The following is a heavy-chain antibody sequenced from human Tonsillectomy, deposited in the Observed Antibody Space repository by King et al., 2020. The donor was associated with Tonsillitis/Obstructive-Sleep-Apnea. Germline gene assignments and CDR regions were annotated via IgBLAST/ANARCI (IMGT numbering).Heavy chain of an antibody. V-gene: IGHV3-43*02. CDR1: GFTFDGYA. J-gene: IGHJ1*01. CDR2: ISGDGGST. CDR3: AKDIGQSVAGAEYIQH. Sequence: VQLVESGGGVVQPGGSLRLSCAASGFTFDGYAIHWVRQAPGKGLEWVSLISGDGGSTYYADSVKGRFTVSRDNSKNSLYLQMNSLRTEDTALYYCAKDIGQSVAGAEYIQHWGQGTLVTVSS. D-gene: IGHD6-19*01.